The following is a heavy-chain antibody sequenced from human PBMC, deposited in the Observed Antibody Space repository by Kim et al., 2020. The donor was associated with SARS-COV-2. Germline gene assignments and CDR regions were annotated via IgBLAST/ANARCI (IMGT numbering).Heavy chain of an antibody. D-gene: IGHD3-3*01. Sequence: GGSLRLSCTASGFTFRGKAMSWVRRTPGTGLEWVSGISGSNDNTMYADSVKGRFTISRDTSRDTLYLEMSSLRAEDSAVYHCAKALTMHQFGLDVWGQGTTVTVSS. J-gene: IGHJ6*02. CDR1: GFTFRGKA. V-gene: IGHV3-23*01. CDR2: ISGSNDNT. CDR3: AKALTMHQFGLDV.